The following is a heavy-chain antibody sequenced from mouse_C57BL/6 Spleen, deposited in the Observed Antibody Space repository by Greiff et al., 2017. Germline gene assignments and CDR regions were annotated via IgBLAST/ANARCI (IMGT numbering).Heavy chain of an antibody. CDR1: GYSITSGYY. V-gene: IGHV3-6*01. CDR2: ISYDGSN. Sequence: DVKPQESGPGLVKPSQSLSLTCSVTGYSITSGYYWNWIRQFPGNKLEWMGYISYDGSNNYNPSLKNRISITRDTSKNQFFLKLNSVTTEDTATYYCAREGDDGYAMDYWGQGTSVTVSS. D-gene: IGHD2-3*01. J-gene: IGHJ4*01. CDR3: AREGDDGYAMDY.